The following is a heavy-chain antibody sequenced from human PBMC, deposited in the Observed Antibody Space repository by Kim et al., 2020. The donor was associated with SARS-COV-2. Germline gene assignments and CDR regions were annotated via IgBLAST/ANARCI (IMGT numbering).Heavy chain of an antibody. J-gene: IGHJ4*02. CDR1: GYTFTSYG. D-gene: IGHD3-22*01. Sequence: ASVKVSCKASGYTFTSYGISWVRQAPGQGLEWMGWISAYNGNTNYAQKLQGRVTMTTDTSTSTAYMELRSLRSDDTAVYYCARITGSGVDYYDSSGYYYAHIGYYFDYWGQGTLVTVSS. CDR2: ISAYNGNT. CDR3: ARITGSGVDYYDSSGYYYAHIGYYFDY. V-gene: IGHV1-18*04.